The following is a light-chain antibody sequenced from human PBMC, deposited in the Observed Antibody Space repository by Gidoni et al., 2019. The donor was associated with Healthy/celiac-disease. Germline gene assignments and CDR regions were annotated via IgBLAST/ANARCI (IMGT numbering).Light chain of an antibody. CDR3: QQYNNWPPKVT. CDR1: QSVSSN. Sequence: ELVMTQSSATLSVSPGERATLSCRASQSVSSNLAWYQQKPGQAPRLLIYGASTRATGIPARFSGSGSGTEFTLTISSLQSEDFAVYYCQQYNNWPPKVTFGGGTKVEIK. CDR2: GAS. V-gene: IGKV3-15*01. J-gene: IGKJ4*01.